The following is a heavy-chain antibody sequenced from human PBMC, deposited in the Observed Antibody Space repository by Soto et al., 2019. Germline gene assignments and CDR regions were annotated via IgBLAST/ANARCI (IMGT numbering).Heavy chain of an antibody. CDR1: GGSVSSGRSY. D-gene: IGHD6-19*01. Sequence: HVQLQESGPGLVKPSETLSLTCTVSGGSVSSGRSYWSWIRQSPGKGLEWIGTIYYSAGTNYNPSLKSRVTISIDTSKNQFSLKLSSVTAADTAVYYCARDYSSNGFGHWGQGTLVTVSS. CDR2: IYYSAGT. J-gene: IGHJ5*02. V-gene: IGHV4-61*01. CDR3: ARDYSSNGFGH.